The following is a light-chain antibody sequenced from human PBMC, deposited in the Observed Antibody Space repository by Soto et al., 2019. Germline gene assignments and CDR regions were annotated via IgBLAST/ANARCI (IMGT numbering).Light chain of an antibody. CDR1: RPIDTY. V-gene: IGKV1-39*01. CDR2: GAS. CDR3: QQSYSTPLYT. J-gene: IGKJ2*01. Sequence: IQMTQSPSSLSASVGDRVTITCRASRPIDTYLNWYQYKPGKAPKLLIYGASSLHSGVPSRFSGSGSGTDFTLNISSLQPEDFATYYCQQSYSTPLYTSGQGTKLEI.